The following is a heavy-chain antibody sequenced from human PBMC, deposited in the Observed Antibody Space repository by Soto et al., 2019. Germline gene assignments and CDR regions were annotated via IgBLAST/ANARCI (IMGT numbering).Heavy chain of an antibody. Sequence: SETLSLTCTVSGGSISSSSYYWGWIRQPPGKGLEWIGSIYYSGSTYYNPSLKSRVTISVDTSKNQFSLKLSSVTAADTAVYYCARTGTAEDYYGMDVWGQGTTVTVS. CDR1: GGSISSSSYY. V-gene: IGHV4-39*01. CDR2: IYYSGST. D-gene: IGHD1-1*01. J-gene: IGHJ6*02. CDR3: ARTGTAEDYYGMDV.